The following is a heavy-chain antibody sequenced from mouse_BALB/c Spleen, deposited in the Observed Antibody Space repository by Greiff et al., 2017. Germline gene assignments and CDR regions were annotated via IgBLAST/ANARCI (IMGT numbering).Heavy chain of an antibody. CDR1: GYTFTNYW. J-gene: IGHJ4*01. V-gene: IGHV1-63*02. Sequence: VMLVESGAELVRPGTSVKISCKASGYTFTNYWLGWVKQRPGHGLEWIGDIYPGGGYTNYNEKFKGKATLTADTSSSTAYMQLSSLTSEDSAVYFCARSDDYYAMDYWGQGTSVTVSS. CDR3: ARSDDYYAMDY. CDR2: IYPGGGYT.